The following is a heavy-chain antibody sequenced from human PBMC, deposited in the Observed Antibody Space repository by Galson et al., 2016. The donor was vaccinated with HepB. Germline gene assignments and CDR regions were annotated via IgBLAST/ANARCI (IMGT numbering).Heavy chain of an antibody. CDR1: GLTFSKYW. CDR3: AKGNLGDYGDYVDLNRYIMDV. D-gene: IGHD4-17*01. J-gene: IGHJ6*02. CDR2: INEDGRRK. V-gene: IGHV3-7*03. Sequence: SLRLSCAASGLTFSKYWMSWVRQAPGKGLEWVANINEDGRRKYHLDSVKGRFTISRDNAKSSLHLQMNSLRAEDTAVYYCAKGNLGDYGDYVDLNRYIMDVWGQGTTVTISS.